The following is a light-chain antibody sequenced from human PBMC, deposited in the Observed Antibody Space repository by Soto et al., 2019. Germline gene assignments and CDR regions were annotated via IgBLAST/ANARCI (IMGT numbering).Light chain of an antibody. J-gene: IGLJ1*01. CDR2: EVT. Sequence: QSVLTQPASVSGSPGQSITISCIGTSSDIGAYNYVSWCQQHPGKVPKLMIYEVTNRPSGLSNRFSGSKSGNTASLTISGLQAEDEAEYFCSSYSSTSTLYVLGTGTKVTVL. CDR1: SSDIGAYNY. V-gene: IGLV2-14*01. CDR3: SSYSSTSTLYV.